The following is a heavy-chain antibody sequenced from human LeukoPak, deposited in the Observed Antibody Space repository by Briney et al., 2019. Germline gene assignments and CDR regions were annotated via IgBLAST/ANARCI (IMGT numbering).Heavy chain of an antibody. V-gene: IGHV4-34*01. J-gene: IGHJ5*02. Sequence: SETLSLTCAVYGGSFSGYYWSWIRQPPGKGLEWIGETNHSGSTNYNPSLKSRVTISVDTSKNQFSLKLSSVTAADTAVYYCARVWRFGDYGGNWFDPWGQGTLVTVSS. CDR2: TNHSGST. CDR1: GGSFSGYY. D-gene: IGHD4-17*01. CDR3: ARVWRFGDYGGNWFDP.